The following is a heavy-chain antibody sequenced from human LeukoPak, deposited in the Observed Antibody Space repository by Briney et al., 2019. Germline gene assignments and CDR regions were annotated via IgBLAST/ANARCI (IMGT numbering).Heavy chain of an antibody. CDR2: IIPIFGTA. CDR1: GGTFSSYA. J-gene: IGHJ3*02. D-gene: IGHD5-12*01. CDR3: ARDYASYDSGYDAFDI. V-gene: IGHV1-69*13. Sequence: SVKVSCKASGGTFSSYAISWVRQAPGQGLEWMGGIIPIFGTANYAQKFQGRVTITADESTSTAHMELRSLRSDDTAVYYCARDYASYDSGYDAFDIWGQGTMVIVSS.